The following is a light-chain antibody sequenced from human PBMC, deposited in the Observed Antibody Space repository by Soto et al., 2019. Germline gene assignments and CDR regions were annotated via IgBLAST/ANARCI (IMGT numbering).Light chain of an antibody. CDR3: QQYGTSPT. Sequence: EIVLTQSPGTLSLSPGERATLSCSARHSVTSTYLAWYQQKPGQAPMLLIYGASSRATGIPDRFSGSGSGTECPLTISRLEPEDFAVYYWQQYGTSPTFGGGTKVEIK. J-gene: IGKJ4*01. CDR1: HSVTSTY. CDR2: GAS. V-gene: IGKV3-20*01.